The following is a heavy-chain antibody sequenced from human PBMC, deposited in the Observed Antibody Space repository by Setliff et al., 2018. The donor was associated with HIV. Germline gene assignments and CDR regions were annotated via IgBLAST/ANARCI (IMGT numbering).Heavy chain of an antibody. CDR1: SDSISSSY. Sequence: SETLSLTCTVSSDSISSSYWTWIRQPPGQGLEWIGYVHHSGSTKYNASLRSRVTMSVDTSKNQFSLSLTSVTGADTAVYYCARGGASSKYLDPWGQGTLVTVSS. D-gene: IGHD2-15*01. J-gene: IGHJ5*02. V-gene: IGHV4-59*01. CDR3: ARGGASSKYLDP. CDR2: VHHSGST.